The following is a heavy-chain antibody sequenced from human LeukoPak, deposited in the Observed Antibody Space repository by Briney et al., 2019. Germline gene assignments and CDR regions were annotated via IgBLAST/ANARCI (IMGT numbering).Heavy chain of an antibody. CDR3: ARGQYYDFWSGYYYSPHFDY. Sequence: ASVKVSCKASGYTFTGYNIHWVRQAPGQGLEWMGWINPNSGGTNYAQKFQGRVTMTRDTSISTAYMELNRLRSDDTAVYYCARGQYYDFWSGYYYSPHFDYWGQGTLVTVSS. CDR1: GYTFTGYN. J-gene: IGHJ4*02. CDR2: INPNSGGT. D-gene: IGHD3-3*01. V-gene: IGHV1-2*02.